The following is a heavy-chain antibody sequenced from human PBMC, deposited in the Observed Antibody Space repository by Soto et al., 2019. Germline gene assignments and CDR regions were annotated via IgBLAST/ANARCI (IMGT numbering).Heavy chain of an antibody. J-gene: IGHJ5*02. Sequence: SETLSLTCDVSGDTISTGGYTWAWIRQPPGKGLEWIGYIYHSGSTYYNPSLKSRVTISVDRSKNQFSLKLSSVTAADTAVYYCARAKYYYDSSGSDWFDPWGQGTLVTV. CDR1: GDTISTGGYT. V-gene: IGHV4-30-2*01. D-gene: IGHD3-22*01. CDR3: ARAKYYYDSSGSDWFDP. CDR2: IYHSGST.